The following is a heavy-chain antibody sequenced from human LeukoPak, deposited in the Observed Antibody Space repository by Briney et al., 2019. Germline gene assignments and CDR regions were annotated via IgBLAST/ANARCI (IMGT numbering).Heavy chain of an antibody. CDR1: GHTSTTYA. CDR3: ARGYCSSSSCYMDV. V-gene: IGHV1-3*01. CDR2: IHAGNGNI. D-gene: IGHD2-2*01. J-gene: IGHJ6*02. Sequence: ASVKVYCKASGHTSTTYAIHWVRQAPGQGLEWMGWIHAGNGNIKYSQKFQGRVTITGDTSASTAYMELSSLRSEDTAVYYCARGYCSSSSCYMDVWGQGTTVTISS.